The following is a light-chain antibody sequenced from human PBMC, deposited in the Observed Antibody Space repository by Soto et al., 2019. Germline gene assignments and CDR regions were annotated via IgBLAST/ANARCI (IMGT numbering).Light chain of an antibody. CDR2: DAS. J-gene: IGKJ1*01. Sequence: ENVLSNSQGTLSFPPGERPTLXSRASQSVGNYLAWYQQTPGQAPRLLIYDASNRATGIPARFSGSGSGTDFTLTISYLEPEDFAVFYCQQRSNWPPTFGQGTKVDIK. V-gene: IGKV3-11*01. CDR1: QSVGNY. CDR3: QQRSNWPPT.